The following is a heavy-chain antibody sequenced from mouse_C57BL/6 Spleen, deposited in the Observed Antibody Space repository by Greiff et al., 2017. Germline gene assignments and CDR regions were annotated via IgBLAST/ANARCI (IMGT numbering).Heavy chain of an antibody. CDR1: GFNITDYY. V-gene: IGHV14-2*01. J-gene: IGHJ2*01. CDR3: ARARLRKGFDY. D-gene: IGHD1-1*01. CDR2: IDPEDGET. Sequence: VHVKQSGAELVKPGASVKLSCTASGFNITDYYMPWVKQRPEQGLEWIGRIDPEDGETKYAPKFQGKATITADTSSNTAYLQLSSLTSEDTAVYYCARARLRKGFDYWGQGTTLTVSS.